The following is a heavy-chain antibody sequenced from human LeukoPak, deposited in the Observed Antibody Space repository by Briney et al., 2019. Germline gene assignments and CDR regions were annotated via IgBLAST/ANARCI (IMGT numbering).Heavy chain of an antibody. CDR2: IYYSGST. D-gene: IGHD2-2*01. V-gene: IGHV4-59*01. CDR1: GGSISSYY. J-gene: IGHJ6*02. CDR3: ARVGCSSTSCYYYYGMDV. Sequence: SETLSLTCTVSGGSISSYYWSWIRQPPGKGLEWIGYIYYSGSTNYNPSLKSRVIISVDTSKNQFSLKLSSVTAADTAVYYCARVGCSSTSCYYYYGMDVWGQGTTVTVSS.